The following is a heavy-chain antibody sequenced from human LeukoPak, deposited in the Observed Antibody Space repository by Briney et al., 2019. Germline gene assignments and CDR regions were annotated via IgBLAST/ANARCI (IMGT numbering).Heavy chain of an antibody. D-gene: IGHD3-22*01. CDR3: AGIDSSTSAYYFDN. J-gene: IGHJ4*02. Sequence: SETLSLTCAVSGGSITSTTWWTWVRQPPGKSLEWIGEIFHSGGSNYNPSLRSRVTISIDKSRNEFSLNLTSVTAADTAIYYCAGIDSSTSAYYFDNWGQGTLITVSS. CDR2: IFHSGGS. V-gene: IGHV4-4*02. CDR1: GGSITSTTW.